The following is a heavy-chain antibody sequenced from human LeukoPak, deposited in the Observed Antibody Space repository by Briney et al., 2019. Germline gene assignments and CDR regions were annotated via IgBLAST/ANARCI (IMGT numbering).Heavy chain of an antibody. CDR1: GYTFTGYY. Sequence: ASVKVSCKASGYTFTGYYVHWVRQAPGQGLEWMGWINPNSGGTNYAQKFQGRVTMTRDTSISTAYMELSRLRSDDTAVYYCARAPPHCTNGVCYIYWGQGTLVTVSS. CDR3: ARAPPHCTNGVCYIY. J-gene: IGHJ4*02. V-gene: IGHV1-2*02. D-gene: IGHD2-8*01. CDR2: INPNSGGT.